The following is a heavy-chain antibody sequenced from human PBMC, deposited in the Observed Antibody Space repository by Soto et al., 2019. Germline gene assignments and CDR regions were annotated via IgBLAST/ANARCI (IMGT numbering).Heavy chain of an antibody. V-gene: IGHV4-39*01. CDR1: GGSISSSSDY. J-gene: IGHJ3*02. Sequence: SETLCLTSTVAGGSISSSSDYWGWIRQPPGKGLEWIGSIYYSGSTYYNPSLKSRVTISVDTSKNQFSLKLSSVTAADTAVYYCAWDFWSGYYSRSAFDIWGQGTMVTVSS. CDR3: AWDFWSGYYSRSAFDI. D-gene: IGHD3-3*01. CDR2: IYYSGST.